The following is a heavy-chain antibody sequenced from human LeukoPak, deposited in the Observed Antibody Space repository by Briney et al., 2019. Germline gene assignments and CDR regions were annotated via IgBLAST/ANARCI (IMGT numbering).Heavy chain of an antibody. J-gene: IGHJ2*01. CDR1: GGSISSYW. V-gene: IGHV4-4*07. CDR2: IDSSGNT. CDR3: ARVSTTSYPDWYFDP. D-gene: IGHD1-14*01. Sequence: AETLSLTCTVAGGSISSYWWSLIRQPAGKGLGWRGRIDSSGNTNYKPSLRSLVTMSVDTSKNQFSLKLRSVTAADTAVYYCARVSTTSYPDWYFDPWGRGTLVPVSS.